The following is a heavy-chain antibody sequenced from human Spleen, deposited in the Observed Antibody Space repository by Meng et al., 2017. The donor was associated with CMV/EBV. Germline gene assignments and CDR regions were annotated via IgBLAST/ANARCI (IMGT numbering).Heavy chain of an antibody. Sequence: QVQVQEPGPGLAKPSETLSLTCTVSGGSISSYYWSWIRQPPGKGLEWIGEINHSGSTNYNPSLKSRVTISVDTSKNQFSLKLSSVTAADTAVYYCASSFWSGYLPTRSFDYWGQGTLVTVSS. CDR1: GGSISSYY. V-gene: IGHV4-34*01. CDR3: ASSFWSGYLPTRSFDY. D-gene: IGHD3-3*01. J-gene: IGHJ4*02. CDR2: INHSGST.